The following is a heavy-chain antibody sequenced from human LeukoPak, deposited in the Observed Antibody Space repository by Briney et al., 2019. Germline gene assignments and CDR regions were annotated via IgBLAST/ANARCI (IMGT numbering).Heavy chain of an antibody. Sequence: SETLSLNCTVSGGSISRSSYYWGWIRQPPGKGLEWIGSMYYSGSTFYNPSLKSRVTILVDTSKNQFSLKLSSVTAADTAVYYCASQTQQLVRPQFDYWGQGTLVTVSS. CDR2: MYYSGST. J-gene: IGHJ4*02. V-gene: IGHV4-39*07. CDR3: ASQTQQLVRPQFDY. D-gene: IGHD6-13*01. CDR1: GGSISRSSYY.